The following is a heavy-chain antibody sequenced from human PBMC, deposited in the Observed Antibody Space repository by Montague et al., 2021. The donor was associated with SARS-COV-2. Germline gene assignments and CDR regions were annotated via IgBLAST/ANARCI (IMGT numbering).Heavy chain of an antibody. CDR1: GGSFSGYL. J-gene: IGHJ4*02. Sequence: SETLSLTCAVHGGSFSGYLWSWIRQPPGKGLEWIGQINHSGNTNYNPSLMSRVTISVDMSKSQFSLKLSSVTAADTAVYYCARGGSSSSGVYWGQGTLGTVSS. CDR2: INHSGNT. D-gene: IGHD6-6*01. CDR3: ARGGSSSSGVY. V-gene: IGHV4-34*01.